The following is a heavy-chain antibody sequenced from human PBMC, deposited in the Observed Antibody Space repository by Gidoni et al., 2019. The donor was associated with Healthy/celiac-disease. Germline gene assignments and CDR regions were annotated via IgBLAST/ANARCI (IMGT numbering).Heavy chain of an antibody. CDR1: GGTFSSYT. J-gene: IGHJ6*02. V-gene: IGHV1-69*02. D-gene: IGHD3-10*01. CDR3: ARAALGFGEFHYYYGMDV. Sequence: QVQLVQSGAEVKKPGSSVKVSCKASGGTFSSYTISWVRQAPGQGLEWMGRIIPILGIANYAQKFQGRVTITADKSTSTAYMELSSLRSEDTAVYYCARAALGFGEFHYYYGMDVWGQGTTVTVSS. CDR2: IIPILGIA.